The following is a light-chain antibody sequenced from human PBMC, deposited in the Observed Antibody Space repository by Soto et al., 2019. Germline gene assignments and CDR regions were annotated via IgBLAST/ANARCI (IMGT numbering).Light chain of an antibody. Sequence: IVLTQSSATLTLYPGERATLSCRASQSVTSYLAWYQQKPGQAPRLLIYDASNRATGIPARFSGSGSGTDFTLTTSSLEPEDFAVYYCQQRSNWPPKYTFGQGTKLEIK. CDR2: DAS. V-gene: IGKV3-11*01. CDR1: QSVTSY. CDR3: QQRSNWPPKYT. J-gene: IGKJ2*01.